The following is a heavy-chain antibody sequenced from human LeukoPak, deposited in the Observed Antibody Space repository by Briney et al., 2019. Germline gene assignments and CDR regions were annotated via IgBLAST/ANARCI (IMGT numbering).Heavy chain of an antibody. J-gene: IGHJ4*02. CDR1: GFTFSSYW. V-gene: IGHV3-74*01. CDR2: INTDGSSTP. Sequence: AGGSLRLSCAASGFTFSSYWMHWVRQAPGKGLVWVSRINTDGSSTPNYADSVKGRFTISRDNAKNTLYLQMNSLRAEDTAVYYCARDSNWSGYSYDYWGQGTLVTVSS. D-gene: IGHD3-3*01. CDR3: ARDSNWSGYSYDY.